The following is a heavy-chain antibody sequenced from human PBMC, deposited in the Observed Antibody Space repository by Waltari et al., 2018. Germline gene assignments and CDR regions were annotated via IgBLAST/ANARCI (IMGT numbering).Heavy chain of an antibody. CDR2: ISYDGSNK. J-gene: IGHJ4*02. CDR1: GFTFSSYA. D-gene: IGHD4-4*01. Sequence: VQLVESGGGLIQPGGSLRLSCAASGFTFSSYAMHWVRQAPGKGLEWVAVISYDGSNKYYADSVKGRFTISRDNSKNTLYLQMNSLRAEDTAVYYCARTLGVTTEVDYWGQGTLVTVSS. CDR3: ARTLGVTTEVDY. V-gene: IGHV3-30-3*01.